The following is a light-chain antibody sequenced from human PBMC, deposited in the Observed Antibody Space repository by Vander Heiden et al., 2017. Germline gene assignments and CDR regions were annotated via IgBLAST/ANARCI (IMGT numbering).Light chain of an antibody. J-gene: IGKJ4*01. Sequence: DIQMTQSPSPLSASVGDTVSITCRASQTIATYLNWYHQKPGKAPKLLISAASSLQSGVPSRFSGSGSGTDFTLTISTLQPEDFGTYHCQQTYSTPQGLTFGGGTKVEIK. CDR3: QQTYSTPQGLT. V-gene: IGKV1-39*01. CDR2: AAS. CDR1: QTIATY.